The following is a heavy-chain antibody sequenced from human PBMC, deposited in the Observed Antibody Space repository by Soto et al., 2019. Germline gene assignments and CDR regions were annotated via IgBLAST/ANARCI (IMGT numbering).Heavy chain of an antibody. J-gene: IGHJ4*02. CDR2: ISGSGVST. CDR1: GFTFSNYA. D-gene: IGHD2-15*01. CDR3: AQDTRCSDSSCYSY. Sequence: GVLRLSCAASGFTFSNYAMSWVRQAPGKGLEWVSTISGSGVSTYYADSVKGRFTISRDNSKNTLYLQMNSLRVEDTAVYYCAQDTRCSDSSCYSYWGQGTLVTVSS. V-gene: IGHV3-23*01.